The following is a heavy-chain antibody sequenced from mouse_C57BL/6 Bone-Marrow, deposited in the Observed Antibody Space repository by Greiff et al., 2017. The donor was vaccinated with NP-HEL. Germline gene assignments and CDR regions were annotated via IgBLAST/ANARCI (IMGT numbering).Heavy chain of an antibody. V-gene: IGHV5-17*01. Sequence: EVHLVESGGGLVKPGGSLKLSCAASGFTFSHYGMHWVRQAPEKGLEWVAYISSGSSTIYYADTVKGRFTISRDNAKNTLFLQMTSLRSEDTAMYYCARGGSNRFAYWGQGTLVTVSA. CDR1: GFTFSHYG. CDR3: ARGGSNRFAY. J-gene: IGHJ3*01. CDR2: ISSGSSTI. D-gene: IGHD1-1*01.